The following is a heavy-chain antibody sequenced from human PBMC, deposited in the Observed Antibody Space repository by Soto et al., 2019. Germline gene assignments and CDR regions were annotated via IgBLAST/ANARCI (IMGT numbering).Heavy chain of an antibody. V-gene: IGHV3-33*01. CDR2: IWYDGSNK. J-gene: IGHJ6*02. D-gene: IGHD3-10*01. CDR3: ARVHPDVIYYYYGMDV. Sequence: GGSLRLSCAASGFTFSSYGMHWVRQAPGKGLEWVAVIWYDGSNKYYADSVKGRFTISRDNSKNTLYLQMNSLRAEDTAVYYCARVHPDVIYYYYGMDVWGQGTTVTVSS. CDR1: GFTFSSYG.